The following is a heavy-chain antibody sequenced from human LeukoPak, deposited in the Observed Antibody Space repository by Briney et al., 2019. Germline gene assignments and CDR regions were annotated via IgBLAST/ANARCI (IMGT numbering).Heavy chain of an antibody. CDR1: GFTFGDYA. V-gene: IGHV3-49*03. Sequence: GGSLRLSCTASGFTFGDYAMSWFRQAPGKGLEWVGFIRSKAYGGTTEYAASVKGRFTISRDDSKSIAYLQMNSLKTEDTAVYYCTRVRSYYGSGSYYFRPFDYWGQGTLVTVSS. D-gene: IGHD3-10*01. CDR3: TRVRSYYGSGSYYFRPFDY. J-gene: IGHJ4*02. CDR2: IRSKAYGGTT.